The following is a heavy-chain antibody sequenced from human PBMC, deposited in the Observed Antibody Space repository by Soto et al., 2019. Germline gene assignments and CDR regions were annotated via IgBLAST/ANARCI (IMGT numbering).Heavy chain of an antibody. D-gene: IGHD3-10*01. Sequence: SETLSLTCAVYGGSFSGYYWSWIRQPPGKGLEWIGEINHSGSTNYNPSLKSRVTISVDTSKNQFSLKLSSVTAADTAVYYCARGFTMVREFDHWGQGTLVTVPS. J-gene: IGHJ4*02. V-gene: IGHV4-34*01. CDR2: INHSGST. CDR3: ARGFTMVREFDH. CDR1: GGSFSGYY.